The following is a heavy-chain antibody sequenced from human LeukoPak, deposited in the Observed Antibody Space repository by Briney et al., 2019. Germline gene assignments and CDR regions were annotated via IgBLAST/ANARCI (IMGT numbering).Heavy chain of an antibody. V-gene: IGHV1-8*01. J-gene: IGHJ4*02. D-gene: IGHD2-15*01. Sequence: ASVKVSCKASGYTFTSYDINWVRQATGQGLEWMGWMNPNSGNTGYAQKFQGRVTMTRNTSISTAYMELSSLRSEDTAVYYCARAGGYCGRISCPYFFDYWGQGSLVAVSS. CDR1: GYTFTSYD. CDR2: MNPNSGNT. CDR3: ARAGGYCGRISCPYFFDY.